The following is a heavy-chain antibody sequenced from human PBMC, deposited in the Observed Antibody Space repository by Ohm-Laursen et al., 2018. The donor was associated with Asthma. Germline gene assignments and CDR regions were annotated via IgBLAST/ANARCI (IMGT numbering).Heavy chain of an antibody. Sequence: GSSVKVSCKASGYTFTSYDINWVRQATGQGLEWMGWMNPNSGNTGYAQKFQGRVTMTRNTSISTAYMELSSLRSEDTAVYYCARGQHVWSLLWSKPLYDYWGQGTLVTVSS. D-gene: IGHD3-10*01. J-gene: IGHJ4*02. CDR2: MNPNSGNT. V-gene: IGHV1-8*01. CDR3: ARGQHVWSLLWSKPLYDY. CDR1: GYTFTSYD.